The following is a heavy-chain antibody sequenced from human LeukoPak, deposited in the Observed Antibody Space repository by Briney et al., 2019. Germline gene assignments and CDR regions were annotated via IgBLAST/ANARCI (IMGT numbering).Heavy chain of an antibody. Sequence: GGSLRLSCEASGFIFSIYSMNWVRQAPGKGLEWVSSIDSRSDYTYYADSLKGRFTISRDNAKNSLYLQMNSLRAEDTAVYYCARARPTTPLDYWGQGTLVTVSS. J-gene: IGHJ4*02. CDR2: IDSRSDYT. V-gene: IGHV3-21*01. CDR3: ARARPTTPLDY. D-gene: IGHD1-26*01. CDR1: GFIFSIYS.